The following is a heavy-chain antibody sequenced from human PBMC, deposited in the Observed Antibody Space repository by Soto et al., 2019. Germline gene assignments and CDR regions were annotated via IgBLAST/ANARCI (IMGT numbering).Heavy chain of an antibody. J-gene: IGHJ6*02. V-gene: IGHV5-51*01. CDR3: ARRAGSSSSGLYYGLDV. CDR2: IYPDDSDT. Sequence: GESLKISCEASGYTFTNYWIAWVRQVPGRGLEWMGIIYPDDSDTRYSPSFQGQVTISADKSITTAYLQWGSLKASDTAMYYCARRAGSSSSGLYYGLDVWGQGTTVTVSS. CDR1: GYTFTNYW. D-gene: IGHD6-6*01.